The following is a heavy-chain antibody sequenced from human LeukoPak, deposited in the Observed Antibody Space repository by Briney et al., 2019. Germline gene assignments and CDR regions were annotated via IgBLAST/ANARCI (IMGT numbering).Heavy chain of an antibody. D-gene: IGHD3-10*01. CDR2: MYYSGIP. J-gene: IGHJ4*02. CDR1: GASISDYY. Sequence: PSETLSLTCTVSGASISDYYWSWIRQPPGKRLEGIAYMYYSGIPNYSRPLKSRVTMSADKSNNQVSLTLTSVTAADTAVYYCASHHGRGEAFDYWGRGTLVTVSS. V-gene: IGHV4-59*08. CDR3: ASHHGRGEAFDY.